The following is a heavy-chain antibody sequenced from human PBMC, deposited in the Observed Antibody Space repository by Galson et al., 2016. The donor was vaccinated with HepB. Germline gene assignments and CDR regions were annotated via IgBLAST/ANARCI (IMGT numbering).Heavy chain of an antibody. V-gene: IGHV3-30*18. CDR3: AKKSPGKELSPPDP. CDR2: TSSDESVK. Sequence: SLRLSCAASGFTFSIYGMHWIRQAPGKGLEWVATTSSDESVKHYADPVQGRFTISKDNFKNTLYLQMNSLRAEDTAVYYCAKKSPGKELSPPDPWGQGTLVTVSS. J-gene: IGHJ5*02. D-gene: IGHD1-26*01. CDR1: GFTFSIYG.